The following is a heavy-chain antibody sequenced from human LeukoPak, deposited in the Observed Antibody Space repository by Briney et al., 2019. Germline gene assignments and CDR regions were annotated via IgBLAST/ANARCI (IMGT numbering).Heavy chain of an antibody. Sequence: GGSLRLSCAASGFTFTSHWMSWVRQAPGKGLEWVANINQDGSEKYYVDSVKGRFTISRDNAKNSLYLQMNSLRAEDTAVYYCARDGPWGQGTRVTVSS. V-gene: IGHV3-7*01. J-gene: IGHJ5*02. CDR2: INQDGSEK. CDR3: ARDGP. CDR1: GFTFTSHW.